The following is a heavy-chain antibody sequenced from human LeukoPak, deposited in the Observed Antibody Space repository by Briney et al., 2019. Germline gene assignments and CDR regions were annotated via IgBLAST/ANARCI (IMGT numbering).Heavy chain of an antibody. V-gene: IGHV4-59*01. Sequence: SETLSLTCTVSGGSISSYYWSWIRQPPGKGLEWIGYIYYSGSTKYKPSLKSRVAISVDTSKNQFSLKLSSVTAADTAVYYCARRGPVANGLIDYWGQGTLVTVSS. CDR3: ARRGPVANGLIDY. D-gene: IGHD3-10*01. CDR2: IYYSGST. CDR1: GGSISSYY. J-gene: IGHJ4*02.